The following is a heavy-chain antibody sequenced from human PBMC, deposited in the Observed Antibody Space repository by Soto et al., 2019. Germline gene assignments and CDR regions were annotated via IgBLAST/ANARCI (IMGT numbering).Heavy chain of an antibody. CDR2: FIPVYRTL. V-gene: IGHV1-69*06. D-gene: IGHD3-10*01. CDR1: GDTFRDSA. CDR3: ATGVIWIVYFAANY. Sequence: SVKVSCKASGDTFRDSAINWVRQTPGQGLEWLGGFIPVYRTLNYAQRFQGRVTITADKSTGTAYMTLSSLTSDDTTVYYCATGVIWIVYFAANYWGQGTRVTVSS. J-gene: IGHJ4*02.